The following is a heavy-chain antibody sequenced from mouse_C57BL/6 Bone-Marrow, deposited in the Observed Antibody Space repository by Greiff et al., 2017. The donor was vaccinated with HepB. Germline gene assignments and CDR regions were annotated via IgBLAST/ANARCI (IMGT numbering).Heavy chain of an antibody. CDR2: INYDGSST. V-gene: IGHV5-16*01. Sequence: EVKLVESEGGLVQPGSSMKLSCTASGFTFSDYYMAWVRQVPEKGLEWVANINYDGSSTYYLDSLKSRFIISRDNAKNILYLQMSSLKSEDTATYYCATITTTYYYAMDYWGQGTSVTVSS. D-gene: IGHD1-1*01. J-gene: IGHJ4*01. CDR1: GFTFSDYY. CDR3: ATITTTYYYAMDY.